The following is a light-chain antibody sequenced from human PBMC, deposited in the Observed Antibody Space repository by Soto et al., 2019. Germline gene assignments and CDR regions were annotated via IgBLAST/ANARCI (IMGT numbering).Light chain of an antibody. CDR1: SSNIGSKT. J-gene: IGLJ2*01. Sequence: QTVVTQPPSASGTPGQRVTISCSGSSSNIGSKTVNWYQQLPGTAPKLLIYSNNQRPSGVPDRFSGSKSGTSASLAISGLQSVDEADYYCAAWDDSLNGHVVFGGGTQLTVL. V-gene: IGLV1-44*01. CDR3: AAWDDSLNGHVV. CDR2: SNN.